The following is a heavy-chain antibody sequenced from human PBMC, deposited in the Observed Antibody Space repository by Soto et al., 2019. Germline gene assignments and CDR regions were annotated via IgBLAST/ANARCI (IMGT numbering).Heavy chain of an antibody. CDR3: ARRRGGRRSGYFSYYMDV. J-gene: IGHJ6*03. CDR2: INHSGST. CDR1: GGSFSGYY. D-gene: IGHD3-3*01. Sequence: QVQLQQWGAGLLKPSETLSLTCAVYGGSFSGYYWSWIRQPPGKGLEWIGEINHSGSTNYNPSLKSRVTISVDTSKNQFFLKLSSVTAADTAVYYCARRRGGRRSGYFSYYMDVWGKGTTVTVSS. V-gene: IGHV4-34*01.